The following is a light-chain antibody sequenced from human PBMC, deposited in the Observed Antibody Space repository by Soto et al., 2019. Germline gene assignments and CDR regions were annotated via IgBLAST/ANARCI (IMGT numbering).Light chain of an antibody. CDR2: EVT. Sequence: QSALTQPASVSGSLGQSITISCTGTGSDIAGYNYISWYQQLPGKAPKLMIYEVTNRPSGVSSRFSGSKSGNTASLTISGLQPEDEGDYYCSSYSSTSTPWVFGGGTKLTVL. V-gene: IGLV2-14*01. CDR1: GSDIAGYNY. CDR3: SSYSSTSTPWV. J-gene: IGLJ3*02.